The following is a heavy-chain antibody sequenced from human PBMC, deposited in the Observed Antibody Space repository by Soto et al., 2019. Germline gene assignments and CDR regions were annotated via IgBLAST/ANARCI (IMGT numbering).Heavy chain of an antibody. CDR3: AKSPSEAWGPYNWFDP. Sequence: EVQLLESGGGLVQPGGSLRLSCAASGFTFSSYAMSWVRQAPGKGLEWVSAISGSGGSTYYADSVKGRFTISRDNSKNTLYLQMNSLRAEDTAVYYCAKSPSEAWGPYNWFDPWGQGTLVTVSS. CDR1: GFTFSSYA. V-gene: IGHV3-23*01. J-gene: IGHJ5*02. CDR2: ISGSGGST. D-gene: IGHD3-16*01.